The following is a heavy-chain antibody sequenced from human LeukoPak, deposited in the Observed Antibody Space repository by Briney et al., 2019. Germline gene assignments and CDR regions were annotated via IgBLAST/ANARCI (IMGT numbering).Heavy chain of an antibody. CDR1: GFTFSSYS. Sequence: GGSLRLSCAASGFTFSSYSMNWVRQAPGKGLEWVSSISSSSSSYIYYADSVKGRFTISRDNAKNSLYLQMNSLRAEDTAVYYCARDPIAVAGTGEDYWGQGTLVTVSS. D-gene: IGHD6-19*01. CDR3: ARDPIAVAGTGEDY. J-gene: IGHJ4*02. CDR2: ISSSSSSYI. V-gene: IGHV3-21*01.